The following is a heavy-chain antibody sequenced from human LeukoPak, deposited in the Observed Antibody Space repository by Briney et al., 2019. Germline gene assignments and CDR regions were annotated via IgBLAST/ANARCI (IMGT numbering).Heavy chain of an antibody. CDR1: GFTLGSYA. D-gene: IGHD4-17*01. V-gene: IGHV3-64D*06. J-gene: IGHJ4*02. CDR3: VKDLGYGDGLWASPFDY. Sequence: PGVSLRLSCSASGFTLGSYAMHWVRQAPGKALEYVSDINTSEGSTYYADSVKGRFTISRDNSKNTLYLQMSSLRAEDTAVYYCVKDLGYGDGLWASPFDYWGQGTLVTVSS. CDR2: INTSEGST.